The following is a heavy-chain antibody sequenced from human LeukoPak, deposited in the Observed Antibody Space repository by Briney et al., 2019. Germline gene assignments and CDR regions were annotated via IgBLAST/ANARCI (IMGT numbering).Heavy chain of an antibody. Sequence: GGSLRLSCAASGVTSSNYWMSWVRQAPGKGLVWVSRINTDGSSTSYADSVKGRFTIPRDNAKNTLYLQMNSLRAEDTAAYYCARDISGLRPWGQGTLVTVSS. CDR1: GVTSSNYW. D-gene: IGHD3-3*01. CDR3: ARDISGLRP. CDR2: INTDGSST. V-gene: IGHV3-74*01. J-gene: IGHJ5*02.